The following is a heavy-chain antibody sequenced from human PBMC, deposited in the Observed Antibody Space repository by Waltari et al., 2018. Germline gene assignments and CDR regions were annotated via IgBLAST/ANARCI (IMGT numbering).Heavy chain of an antibody. J-gene: IGHJ4*02. CDR2: IYYSGST. D-gene: IGHD3-3*01. CDR1: GGSISSYY. V-gene: IGHV4-59*01. CDR3: ARAGWSGYPDY. Sequence: QVQLQESGPGLVKPSETLSLTCTVSGGSISSYYWSWIRQPPGKGLEWIGYIYYSGSTNSNPSRLSRVTISVETSKNQFSLKLGSVTAADTAVYYWARAGWSGYPDYWGQGTLVTVSS.